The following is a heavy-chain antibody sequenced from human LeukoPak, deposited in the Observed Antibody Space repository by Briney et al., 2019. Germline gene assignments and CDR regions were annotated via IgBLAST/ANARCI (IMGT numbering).Heavy chain of an antibody. CDR3: ARAWYYYDSSGYYWFDL. J-gene: IGHJ5*02. D-gene: IGHD3-22*01. CDR1: GGSFSGYY. Sequence: SETLSLTCAVYGGSFSGYYWSWIRQPPGKGLEWIGYIYYSGSTNYNPSLKSRVTISVDTSKNQFSLKLSSVTAADTAVYYCARAWYYYDSSGYYWFDLWGQGTLVTVSS. CDR2: IYYSGST. V-gene: IGHV4-59*01.